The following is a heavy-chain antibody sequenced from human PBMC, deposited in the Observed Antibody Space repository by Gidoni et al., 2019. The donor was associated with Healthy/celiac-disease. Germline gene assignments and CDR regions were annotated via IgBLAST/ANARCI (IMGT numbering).Heavy chain of an antibody. D-gene: IGHD3-10*01. CDR3: AREFYGSGISNYGMDV. CDR1: GYTFTSSG. J-gene: IGHJ6*02. CDR2: ISAYNGNT. V-gene: IGHV1-18*01. Sequence: QVQLVQSGAEVKKPGASGKVSCKASGYTFTSSGHSWVRPAPGQGLEWMGWISAYNGNTNYAQKLQGRVTMTTDTTTSTAYMELRSLRSDDTAVYYCAREFYGSGISNYGMDVWGQGTTVTVSS.